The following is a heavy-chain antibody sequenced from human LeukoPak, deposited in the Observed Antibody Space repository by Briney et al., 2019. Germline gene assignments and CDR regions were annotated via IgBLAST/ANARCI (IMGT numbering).Heavy chain of an antibody. CDR2: ISYDGSNK. V-gene: IGHV3-30*18. CDR1: GFTFSSYS. D-gene: IGHD6-13*01. Sequence: GGSLRLSFAASGFTFSSYSMNWVRQAPGKGLEWVAVISYDGSNKYYADSVKGRFTISRDNSKNTLYLQMNSLRAEDTAVYYCAKGAAAGPQWGQGTLVTVSS. J-gene: IGHJ4*02. CDR3: AKGAAAGPQ.